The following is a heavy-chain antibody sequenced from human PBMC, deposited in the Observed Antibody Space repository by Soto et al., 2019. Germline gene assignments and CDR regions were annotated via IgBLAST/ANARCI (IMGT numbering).Heavy chain of an antibody. J-gene: IGHJ6*02. CDR3: ARSLDIVATIYYYYGMDV. Sequence: ASVKVSCKASGYTFTSYDINWVRQATGQGLEWMGWMNPNSGNTGYAQKFQGRVTITTNNSISTAYMELSSLRSEDTAVYYCARSLDIVATIYYYYGMDVWGQGTMVTVSS. CDR2: MNPNSGNT. CDR1: GYTFTSYD. V-gene: IGHV1-8*01. D-gene: IGHD5-12*01.